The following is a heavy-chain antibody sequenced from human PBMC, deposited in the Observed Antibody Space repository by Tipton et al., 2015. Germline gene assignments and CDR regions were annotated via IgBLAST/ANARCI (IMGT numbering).Heavy chain of an antibody. J-gene: IGHJ5*02. Sequence: TLSLTCAVYGGPFSGHYWSWIRQPPGKGLEWIGEINHSGSSNYNPSLKSRVTISVDTSKNQFSLILSSVTAADTAVYYCARRTRYNWNYGNWFDPWGQGTLVTVSS. D-gene: IGHD1-7*01. CDR1: GGPFSGHY. CDR2: INHSGSS. V-gene: IGHV4-34*01. CDR3: ARRTRYNWNYGNWFDP.